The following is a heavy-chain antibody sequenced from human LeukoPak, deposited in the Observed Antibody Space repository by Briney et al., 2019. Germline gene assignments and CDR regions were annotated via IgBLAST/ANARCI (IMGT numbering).Heavy chain of an antibody. CDR1: GFTFSSYG. D-gene: IGHD5-24*01. Sequence: GGTLRLSCAASGFTFSSYGMSWIRQAPGKGLEWVSAISGSGGSTYYTDSVKGRFTISRDNSENTLYLQMNSLRAEDTAVYYCAKAVRWLQPYFDYWGQGTLVTVSS. CDR2: ISGSGGST. CDR3: AKAVRWLQPYFDY. V-gene: IGHV3-23*01. J-gene: IGHJ4*02.